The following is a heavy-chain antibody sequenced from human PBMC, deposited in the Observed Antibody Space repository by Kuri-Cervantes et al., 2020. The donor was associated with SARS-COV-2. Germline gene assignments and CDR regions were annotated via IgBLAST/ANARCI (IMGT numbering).Heavy chain of an antibody. J-gene: IGHJ4*02. V-gene: IGHV3-7*01. D-gene: IGHD1-1*01. Sequence: LSLTCAASGFTFSSYWMSWVRQAPGEGLEWVANIKQDGSEKYYVDSVKGRFTISRDNSKNTLYLQMNSLRAEDTAVYYCARAKGTTYFLDYWGQGTLVTVSS. CDR3: ARAKGTTYFLDY. CDR2: IKQDGSEK. CDR1: GFTFSSYW.